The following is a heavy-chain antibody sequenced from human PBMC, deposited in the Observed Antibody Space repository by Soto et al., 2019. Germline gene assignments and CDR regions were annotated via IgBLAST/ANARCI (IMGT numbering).Heavy chain of an antibody. J-gene: IGHJ4*02. CDR3: ARDKGYYCSGSHYFDY. Sequence: QVQLQESGPGLVKPSQTLSLTCTVSGGSISSGGYYWSWIRQHPGKGLEWIGYTYYSGSTSYNPSLKSRVTISVDTSKNQFTQKLSSVTAADTAVYYCARDKGYYCSGSHYFDYWGQETLVTVSS. V-gene: IGHV4-31*03. CDR1: GGSISSGGYY. D-gene: IGHD3-10*01. CDR2: TYYSGST.